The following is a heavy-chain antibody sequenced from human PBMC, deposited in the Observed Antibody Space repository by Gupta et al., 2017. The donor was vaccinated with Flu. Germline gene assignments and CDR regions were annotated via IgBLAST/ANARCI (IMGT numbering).Heavy chain of an antibody. Sequence: QVQLQESGPGLVKPSETLSLTCTVSGGSISSYYWSWIRQPAGKGLEWIGRIYTSGSTNYNPSLKSRVTMSVDTSKNQFSLKLSSVTAADTAVYYCARDPTTDSYDNYYYGMDVWGQGTTVTVSS. J-gene: IGHJ6*02. CDR2: IYTSGST. CDR3: ARDPTTDSYDNYYYGMDV. D-gene: IGHD5-18*01. CDR1: GGSISSYY. V-gene: IGHV4-4*07.